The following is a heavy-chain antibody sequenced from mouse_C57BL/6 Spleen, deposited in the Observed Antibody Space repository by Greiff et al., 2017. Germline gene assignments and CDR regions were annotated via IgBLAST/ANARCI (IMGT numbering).Heavy chain of an antibody. D-gene: IGHD2-12*01. V-gene: IGHV1-82*01. Sequence: VQLVEPGPELVKPGASVKISCKASGYAFSSSWMHWVKQRPGQGLEWIGRIYPGDGDTNYNGKFKGKATLTVDKSSSTAYMQLSSLTSEDSAVYFCATYIYDGVYYLDYWGQGTSLTVSS. J-gene: IGHJ2*02. CDR1: GYAFSSSW. CDR3: ATYIYDGVYYLDY. CDR2: IYPGDGDT.